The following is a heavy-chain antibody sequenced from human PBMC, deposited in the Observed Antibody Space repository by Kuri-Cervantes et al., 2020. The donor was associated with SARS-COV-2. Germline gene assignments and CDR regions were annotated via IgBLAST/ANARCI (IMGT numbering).Heavy chain of an antibody. CDR1: GYSISSGYY. J-gene: IGHJ4*02. D-gene: IGHD2-2*01. Sequence: GSLRLSCTVSGYSISSGYYWGWIRQPPGKGLEWIGSIYYSGSTYYNPSLKSRVTISVDTSKNQFSLKLSSVTAADTAVYYCASTPARKAPFDYWGQGTLVTVSS. V-gene: IGHV4-38-2*02. CDR3: ASTPARKAPFDY. CDR2: IYYSGST.